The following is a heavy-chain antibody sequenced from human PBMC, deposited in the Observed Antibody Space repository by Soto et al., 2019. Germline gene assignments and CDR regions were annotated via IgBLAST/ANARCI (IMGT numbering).Heavy chain of an antibody. V-gene: IGHV3-21*01. D-gene: IGHD1-7*01. CDR3: ARVPVNWNYYFDY. J-gene: IGHJ4*02. Sequence: GGSLRLSCAASGFTFSSYSMNWVRQAPGKGLEWVSSISSSSSYIYYADSVKGRFTISRDNAKNSLYLQMNSLRAEDTAVYYCARVPVNWNYYFDYWGKGTLVTVSS. CDR1: GFTFSSYS. CDR2: ISSSSSYI.